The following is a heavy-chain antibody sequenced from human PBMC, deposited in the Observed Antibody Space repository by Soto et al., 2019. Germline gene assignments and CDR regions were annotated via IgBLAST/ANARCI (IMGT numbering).Heavy chain of an antibody. D-gene: IGHD3-22*01. Sequence: SETLSLTCAVFGNSISTTNWWSWVRQSPGKGLEWIGEIYHSGSSNYNPSLKSRVTISLDKSKNQFYLKVTSVTAADTAVYYCARDVGFHYDGSPWGKFDFGGQGTLVTVSS. CDR2: IYHSGSS. V-gene: IGHV4-4*02. CDR1: GNSISTTNW. J-gene: IGHJ4*02. CDR3: ARDVGFHYDGSPWGKFDF.